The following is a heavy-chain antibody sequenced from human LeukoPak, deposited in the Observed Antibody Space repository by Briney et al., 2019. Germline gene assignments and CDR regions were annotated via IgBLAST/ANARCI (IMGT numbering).Heavy chain of an antibody. V-gene: IGHV4-39*07. CDR1: GGSISSTSYY. CDR2: IYYSGST. D-gene: IGHD6-19*01. J-gene: IGHJ6*02. CDR3: ARDRKQWLVPYYYYYGMDV. Sequence: PSETLSLTCTVSGGSISSTSYYWGWIRQPPGKGLEWIGSIYYSGSTYYNPSLKSRVTISVDTSKNQFSLKLSSVTAADTAVYYCARDRKQWLVPYYYYYGMDVWGQGTTVTVSS.